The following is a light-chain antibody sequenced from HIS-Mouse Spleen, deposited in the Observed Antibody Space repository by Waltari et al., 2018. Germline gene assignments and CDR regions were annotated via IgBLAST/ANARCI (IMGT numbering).Light chain of an antibody. CDR3: SSYTSSSTLWV. V-gene: IGLV2-14*01. CDR2: EVS. CDR1: SSDVGGYNY. Sequence: QSALTQPASVSGSPGQSITISFTGTSSDVGGYNYVSCYQQHPGKAPKLMIYEVSNRPSGVSNRFSGSKSGNTASLTISGLQAEDEADYYCSSYTSSSTLWVFGVGTKLTVL. J-gene: IGLJ3*02.